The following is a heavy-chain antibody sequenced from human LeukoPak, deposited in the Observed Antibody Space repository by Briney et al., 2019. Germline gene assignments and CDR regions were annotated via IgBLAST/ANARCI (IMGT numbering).Heavy chain of an antibody. CDR2: VSGSGGNT. CDR1: AFTFSSYA. V-gene: IGHV3-23*01. D-gene: IGHD2-2*01. J-gene: IGHJ4*02. Sequence: QPGGSLRLSCAASAFTFSSYAMSWVRQAPGKGLEWVSTVSGSGGNTYYADSVKGRFTISRDNSKNTLYLQMNSLRAEDTAVYYCAKGRSGYCSSTRCYAFDFWGRGNLVTVSS. CDR3: AKGRSGYCSSTRCYAFDF.